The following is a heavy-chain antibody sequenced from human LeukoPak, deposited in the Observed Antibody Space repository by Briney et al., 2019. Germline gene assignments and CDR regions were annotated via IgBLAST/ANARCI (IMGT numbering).Heavy chain of an antibody. CDR2: ITPIFGTA. Sequence: ASVKVSCKASGGTFSSYAISWVRQAPGQGLEWMGGITPIFGTANYAQKFQGRVTITTDESTSTAYMELSSLRSEDTAVYYCARGSLRAFPEYCSSTSCPEPFDYWGQGTLVTVSS. CDR1: GGTFSSYA. J-gene: IGHJ4*02. CDR3: ARGSLRAFPEYCSSTSCPEPFDY. D-gene: IGHD2-2*01. V-gene: IGHV1-69*05.